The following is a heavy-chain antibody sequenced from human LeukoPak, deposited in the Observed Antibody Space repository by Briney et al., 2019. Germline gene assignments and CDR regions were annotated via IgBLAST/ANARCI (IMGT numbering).Heavy chain of an antibody. Sequence: GGSLRLSCAASGFTFSAYWMRWVRQAPGKGPMWVSFIKPDGSRTNYADSVKGRFIISRDNAKNTLYLQMYDLRAEHTAVYYCARENYWTMDVSGQGTTVTVSS. CDR3: ARENYWTMDV. D-gene: IGHD1-1*01. CDR1: GFTFSAYW. CDR2: IKPDGSRT. J-gene: IGHJ6*02. V-gene: IGHV3-74*01.